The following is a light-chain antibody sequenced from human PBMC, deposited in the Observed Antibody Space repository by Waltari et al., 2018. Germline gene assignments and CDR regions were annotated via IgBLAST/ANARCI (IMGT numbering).Light chain of an antibody. V-gene: IGLV2-23*01. CDR3: CSYLGSNTWV. Sequence: QSALTQPASVSGSPGQSITISCTGTSSGVGNYDLVSWYQHHPGRAPKLIIYGANERPCGGSNRFSGSKSGIAASLTIAGLQAEDEADYYCCSYLGSNTWVFGGETKLTVL. J-gene: IGLJ2*01. CDR2: GAN. CDR1: SSGVGNYDL.